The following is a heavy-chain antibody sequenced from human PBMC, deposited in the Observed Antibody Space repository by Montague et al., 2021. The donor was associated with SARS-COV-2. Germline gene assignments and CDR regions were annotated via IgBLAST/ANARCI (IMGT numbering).Heavy chain of an antibody. CDR2: GRT. CDR3: ARQENSSGWFKPDAFDI. J-gene: IGHJ3*02. V-gene: IGHV4-39*01. D-gene: IGHD6-19*01. Sequence: GRTYYNPSLKSRVTISVDTSKNQFSLKLSSVTAADTAVYYCARQENSSGWFKPDAFDIWGQGTMVTVSS.